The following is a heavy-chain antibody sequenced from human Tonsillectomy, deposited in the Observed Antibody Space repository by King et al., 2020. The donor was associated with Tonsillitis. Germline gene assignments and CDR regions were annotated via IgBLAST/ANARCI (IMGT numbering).Heavy chain of an antibody. CDR1: GGSFSGYY. J-gene: IGHJ4*02. V-gene: IGHV4-34*01. CDR2: INHSGST. D-gene: IGHD1-26*01. CDR3: ARGLSGSYSPFDY. Sequence: VQLQQWGAGLLKPSETLSLTCAVSGGSFSGYYWSWIRQPPGKGLEWIGEINHSGSTNYNPSLKSRVTISVDTSKNQFSLKLSSVTAADTAVYYCARGLSGSYSPFDYWGQGTLVTVSS.